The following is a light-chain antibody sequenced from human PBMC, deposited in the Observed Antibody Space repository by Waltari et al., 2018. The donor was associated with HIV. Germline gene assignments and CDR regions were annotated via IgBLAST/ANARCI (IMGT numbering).Light chain of an antibody. J-gene: IGLJ2*01. Sequence: SYDLTQPPSVSVAPGQTATITCSGNKLGDRFAQWFHQKPGLSPLLLIFEDTKRPSGIPERFSAATSANTSTLAISGAQPVDEGDYYCQAWDTNTVVFGGGTKLTVL. V-gene: IGLV3-1*01. CDR3: QAWDTNTVV. CDR2: EDT. CDR1: KLGDRF.